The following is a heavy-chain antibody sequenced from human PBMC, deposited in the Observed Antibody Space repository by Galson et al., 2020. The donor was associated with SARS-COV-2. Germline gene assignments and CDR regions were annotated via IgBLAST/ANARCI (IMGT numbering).Heavy chain of an antibody. CDR2: IYSGGST. D-gene: IGHD1-7*01. CDR1: GFTVSSNY. Sequence: GESLKISCAASGFTVSSNYMSWVRQAPGKGLEWVSLIYSGGSTYYADSVKGRFTISRDNSKNTLYLQMNSLRAEDTAVYYCARDPPPPRSITGTSLWGQGTLVTVSS. V-gene: IGHV3-66*01. CDR3: ARDPPPPRSITGTSL. J-gene: IGHJ4*02.